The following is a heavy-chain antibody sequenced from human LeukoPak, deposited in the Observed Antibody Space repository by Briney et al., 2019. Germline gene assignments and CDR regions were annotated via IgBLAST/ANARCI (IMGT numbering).Heavy chain of an antibody. J-gene: IGHJ4*02. V-gene: IGHV3-30*18. D-gene: IGHD6-19*01. CDR1: GFTLSSYG. Sequence: GRSLRLSCAASGFTLSSYGMHWVRQAPGKGLEWVAVISYDGSNKYYADSVKGRFTISRDNSKNTLYLQMNSLRAEDTAVYYCAKDHAAVAGYYFDYWGQGTLVTVSS. CDR2: ISYDGSNK. CDR3: AKDHAAVAGYYFDY.